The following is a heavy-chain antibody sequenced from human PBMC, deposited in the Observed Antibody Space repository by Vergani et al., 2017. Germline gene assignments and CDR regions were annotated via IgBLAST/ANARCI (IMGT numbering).Heavy chain of an antibody. J-gene: IGHJ6*03. CDR3: AKDPYALTGTRYYYYYYMDV. D-gene: IGHD7-27*01. CDR1: SFKLGDYG. Sequence: QVQLVESGGGVVQPGRSLRLSCTPSSFKLGDYGMHWVRQAPGKGLEWVAIISYDGSNKYYADSVKGRFTISRDNSKNTLYLQMNSLRAEDTAVYYCAKDPYALTGTRYYYYYYMDVWGKGTTVTVSS. CDR2: ISYDGSNK. V-gene: IGHV3-30*18.